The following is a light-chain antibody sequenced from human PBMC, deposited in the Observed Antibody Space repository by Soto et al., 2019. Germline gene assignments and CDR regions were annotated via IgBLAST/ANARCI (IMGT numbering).Light chain of an antibody. J-gene: IGKJ1*01. Sequence: EIVLTQSPGTLSLSPGERASLSCRADQSVNSVYLAWYQHKPGQAPRLLIYGASDRATGIPDRFSGSGSGTDFTLTISRLEPEDFAVYYCQQRSNWPPTFGQGTKVDIK. CDR2: GAS. V-gene: IGKV3D-20*02. CDR3: QQRSNWPPT. CDR1: QSVNSVY.